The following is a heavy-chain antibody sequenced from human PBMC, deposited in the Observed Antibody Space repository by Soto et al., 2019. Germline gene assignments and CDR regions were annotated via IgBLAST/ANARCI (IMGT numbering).Heavy chain of an antibody. J-gene: IGHJ4*02. CDR2: IYNSGST. Sequence: PSETLSLTCAVSGYSISSGYYWGWIRQPPGKGLEWIGSIYNSGSTYYNPSLKSRVTISVDTSKNQFSLKLSSVTAADTAVYYCARGATHFDYWGQGTRVTVS. CDR3: ARGATHFDY. V-gene: IGHV4-38-2*01. D-gene: IGHD5-12*01. CDR1: GYSISSGYY.